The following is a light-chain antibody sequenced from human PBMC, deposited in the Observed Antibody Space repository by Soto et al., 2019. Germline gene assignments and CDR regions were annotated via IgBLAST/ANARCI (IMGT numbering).Light chain of an antibody. V-gene: IGKV2-28*01. CDR2: LGS. CDR1: QSLLHSNGYNY. Sequence: DIVMTQSPLSLPVTPGEPASISCRSSQSLLHSNGYNYLDWYLQKPGQPPQLLIYLGSNRASGVPDRFSGSGSGTDFTLKISRVEAEDVGVYYCKQALQTPFTFGGGTKVEIK. J-gene: IGKJ4*01. CDR3: KQALQTPFT.